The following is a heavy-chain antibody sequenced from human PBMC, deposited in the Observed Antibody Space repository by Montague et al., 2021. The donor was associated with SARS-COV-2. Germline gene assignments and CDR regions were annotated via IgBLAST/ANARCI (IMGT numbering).Heavy chain of an antibody. J-gene: IGHJ6*02. V-gene: IGHV3-53*01. CDR2: IYSGGST. Sequence: SLRLSCTASGFTVSSNYMSWVRQAPGKGLEWVSVIYSGGSTYYXXXVXXXFTXSRDNSKNTLYLQMNSLRAEDTAVYYCARDHLYYDFWSGYYDQYGMDVWGQGTTVTVSS. D-gene: IGHD3-3*01. CDR3: ARDHLYYDFWSGYYDQYGMDV. CDR1: GFTVSSNY.